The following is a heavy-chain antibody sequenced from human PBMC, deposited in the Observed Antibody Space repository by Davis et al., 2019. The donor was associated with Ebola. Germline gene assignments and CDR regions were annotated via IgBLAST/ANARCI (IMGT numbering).Heavy chain of an antibody. CDR2: MNPNSGNT. J-gene: IGHJ6*02. Sequence: ASVKVSCKASGYTFTSYDINWVRQATGQGLEWMGWMNPNSGNTGYAQKFQGRVTMTRNTSISTAYMELSSLRSEDTAVYYCARGRIAARLYYYGMDVWGQGTTVTVSS. D-gene: IGHD6-6*01. V-gene: IGHV1-8*01. CDR1: GYTFTSYD. CDR3: ARGRIAARLYYYGMDV.